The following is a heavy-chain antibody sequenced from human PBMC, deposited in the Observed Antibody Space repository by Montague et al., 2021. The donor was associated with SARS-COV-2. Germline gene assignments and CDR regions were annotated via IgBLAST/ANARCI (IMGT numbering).Heavy chain of an antibody. Sequence: SETLSLTCTVSGGSIRSYYWGWIRQPRGTGLEWIGEIYSGWSPNXNPSLKSGVTISMDTSKTQFSLKLTSVTAAATDVYDCARHTRGWQPFDFWGQGTLVTVSS. J-gene: IGHJ4*02. CDR3: ARHTRGWQPFDF. D-gene: IGHD6-19*01. V-gene: IGHV4-59*01. CDR1: GGSIRSYY. CDR2: IYSGWSP.